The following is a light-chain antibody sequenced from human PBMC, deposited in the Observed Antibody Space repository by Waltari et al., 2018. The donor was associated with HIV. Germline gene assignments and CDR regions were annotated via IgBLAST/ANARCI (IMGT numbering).Light chain of an antibody. J-gene: IGLJ3*02. Sequence: SYELTQPPSVSVSPGQTARITCSGDALPKKYTYWYQQKPGQAPVLVLSKDNERPSGIPERFSGSSSGTTVTLTISGVQAEDEADYYCQSADSTTTDSWVFGGGTKLTVL. V-gene: IGLV3-25*03. CDR3: QSADSTTTDSWV. CDR1: ALPKKY. CDR2: KDN.